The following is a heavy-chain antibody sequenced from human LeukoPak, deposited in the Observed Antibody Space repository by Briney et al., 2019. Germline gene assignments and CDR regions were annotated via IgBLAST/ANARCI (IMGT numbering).Heavy chain of an antibody. Sequence: GGSLRLSCAASGFTFNYYWMHWVRQAPGKGLVWVSRITTDGSSTSYAASVKGRFTISRDNAKKMLYLQMNSLRAEDTAVYYCVRDQDFYYGMDVWGPGTTVTVSS. CDR1: GFTFNYYW. CDR2: ITTDGSST. CDR3: VRDQDFYYGMDV. J-gene: IGHJ6*02. V-gene: IGHV3-74*01.